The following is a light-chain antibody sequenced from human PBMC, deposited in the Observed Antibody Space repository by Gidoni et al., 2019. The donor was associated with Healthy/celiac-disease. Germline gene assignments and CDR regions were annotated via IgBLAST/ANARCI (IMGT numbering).Light chain of an antibody. CDR1: QSISSY. V-gene: IGKV1-39*01. Sequence: IQMTQSPSSLSASVGEKVTITCRASQSISSYLNWYQQKPGKAPKLLIYAASSLQSGVPSRFSGSGSCTDFTLIISRLQPEDFATYYCQHSYSTPLTFGGGTKVEIK. CDR2: AAS. J-gene: IGKJ4*01. CDR3: QHSYSTPLT.